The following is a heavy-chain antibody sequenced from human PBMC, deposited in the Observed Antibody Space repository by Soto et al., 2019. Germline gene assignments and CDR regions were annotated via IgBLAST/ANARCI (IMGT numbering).Heavy chain of an antibody. CDR2: ISGSGGST. V-gene: IGHV3-23*01. CDR3: AKSSRAYSSGWYYFDY. Sequence: GGSLRLSCAASGFTFSSYAMSWVRQAPGKGLEWVSAISGSGGSTYYADSVKGRFTISRDNSKNTLYLQMNSLRAEDTAVYYCAKSSRAYSSGWYYFDYWGQGTLVTVSS. D-gene: IGHD6-19*01. CDR1: GFTFSSYA. J-gene: IGHJ4*02.